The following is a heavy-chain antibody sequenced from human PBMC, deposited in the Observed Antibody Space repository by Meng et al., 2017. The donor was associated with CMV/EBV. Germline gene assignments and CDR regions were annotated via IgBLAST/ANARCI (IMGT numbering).Heavy chain of an antibody. Sequence: GGSLRLSCAASGFTVSSNYMSWVRQAPGKGLEWVSVIYSGGSTYYADSVKGRFTISRDNSKNTLYLQMNSLRAEDTAVYYCAKTSGANLVGAFDIWGQGTMVTVSS. V-gene: IGHV3-53*01. CDR2: IYSGGST. J-gene: IGHJ3*02. CDR1: GFTVSSNY. D-gene: IGHD4/OR15-4a*01. CDR3: AKTSGANLVGAFDI.